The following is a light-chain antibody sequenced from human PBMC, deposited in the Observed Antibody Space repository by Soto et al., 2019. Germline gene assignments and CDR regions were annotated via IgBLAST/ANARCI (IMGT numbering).Light chain of an antibody. V-gene: IGLV2-11*01. Sequence: QSALTQPRSVSGSPGQSVTISCTGTSSDVGGYKFVSWYQQHPGKAPQLMIYDVTRRPSGVPDRFSGSKSGNTASLTISGLQAEDEADYYCCSYAGTYPYVFGTGTKVTVL. CDR3: CSYAGTYPYV. CDR1: SSDVGGYKF. J-gene: IGLJ1*01. CDR2: DVT.